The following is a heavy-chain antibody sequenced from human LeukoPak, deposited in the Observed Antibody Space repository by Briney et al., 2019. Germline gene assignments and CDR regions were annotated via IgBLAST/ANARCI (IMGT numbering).Heavy chain of an antibody. CDR3: ARGLGFLEWLGYDY. D-gene: IGHD3-3*01. CDR2: IYSGGST. J-gene: IGHJ4*02. V-gene: IGHV3-53*01. CDR1: GFTVSSNY. Sequence: PGGSLRLSCAASGFTVSSNYMSWVRQAPGKGLEWVSVIYSGGSTYYADSVKGRFTISRDNSKNTLYLQMNSLRAEDTAVYYCARGLGFLEWLGYDYWGQGTLVTVSS.